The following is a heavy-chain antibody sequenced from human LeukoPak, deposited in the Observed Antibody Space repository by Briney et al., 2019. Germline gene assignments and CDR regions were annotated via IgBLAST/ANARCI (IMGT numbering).Heavy chain of an antibody. CDR2: LYYSGTT. CDR3: ASLTGWYGPSSILGTTGGVDF. CDR1: GDSITSSSYY. V-gene: IGHV4-39*01. J-gene: IGHJ4*02. D-gene: IGHD1-26*01. Sequence: SETLSPTCAVSGDSITSSSYYWGWIRQPPGKGPEWIGSLYYSGTTYYNPSLKSRVTISVDTSKNQFSLKLNSVTAADTAIYYCASLTGWYGPSSILGTTGGVDFWGQGTLVTVSS.